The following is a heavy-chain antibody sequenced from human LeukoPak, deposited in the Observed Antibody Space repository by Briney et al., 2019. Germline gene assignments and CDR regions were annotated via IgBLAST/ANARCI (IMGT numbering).Heavy chain of an antibody. J-gene: IGHJ4*02. CDR1: GYSFTSYW. CDR3: ALHPAQGSGSLDY. D-gene: IGHD3-10*01. V-gene: IGHV5-51*01. CDR2: IYPGDSDT. Sequence: GESLKISCKGSGYSFTSYWIGWVRQMPGKGLEWMGIIYPGDSDTRYSPSFQGQVTISADKSINTAYLQWSSLKASDTAIYYCALHPAQGSGSLDYWGQGTLVTVSS.